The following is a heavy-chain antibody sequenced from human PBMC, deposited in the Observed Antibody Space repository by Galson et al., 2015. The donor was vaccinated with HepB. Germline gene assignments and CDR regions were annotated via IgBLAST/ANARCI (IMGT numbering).Heavy chain of an antibody. D-gene: IGHD3-10*01. Sequence: SVKVSCKASGGTFSSYAISWVRQAPGQGLEWMGGIIPIFGTANYAQKFQGRVTITADKSTSTAYMELSSLRSEDTAVYYCARVVDGSGSYYNYWGQGTLVTVSS. CDR3: ARVVDGSGSYYNY. J-gene: IGHJ4*02. CDR2: IIPIFGTA. V-gene: IGHV1-69*06. CDR1: GGTFSSYA.